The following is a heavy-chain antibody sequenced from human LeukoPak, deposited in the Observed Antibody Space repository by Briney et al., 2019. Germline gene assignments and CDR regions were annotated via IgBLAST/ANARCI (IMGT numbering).Heavy chain of an antibody. CDR2: ISGYNGYT. CDR1: GYTLTNYG. CDR3: ARDKAVTTELTQYFHH. V-gene: IGHV1-18*01. J-gene: IGHJ1*01. Sequence: ASVKVSCKASGYTLTNYGVSWVRQAPGQGLEWMGWISGYNGYTNYAQKFQFRVTMTTDTFTSTAYMELRSLTSDDTAVYYCARDKAVTTELTQYFHHWGQGTLVTVSS. D-gene: IGHD4-11*01.